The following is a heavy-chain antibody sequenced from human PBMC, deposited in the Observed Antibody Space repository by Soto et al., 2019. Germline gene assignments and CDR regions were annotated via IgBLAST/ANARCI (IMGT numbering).Heavy chain of an antibody. CDR2: IDPSDSST. D-gene: IGHD6-19*01. J-gene: IGHJ4*02. V-gene: IGHV5-10-1*01. CDR3: AKHPAQWLVRAPNYIDY. CDR1: GYSFTSYW. Sequence: PGASLKISCKGSGYSFTSYWISWVRQMPGKGLEWMGRIDPSDSSTDYSPSFQGHVTISADKSISTDYLQWSSLKAPDTVMYYCAKHPAQWLVRAPNYIDYWGKGTLVAVS.